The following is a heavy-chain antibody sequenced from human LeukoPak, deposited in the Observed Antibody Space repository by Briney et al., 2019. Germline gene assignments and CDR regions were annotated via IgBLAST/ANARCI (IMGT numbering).Heavy chain of an antibody. Sequence: PGGSLRLSCTASGFTFSSYAMSWVRQASGKGLEWVSVISSSGGSTYYADSVKGRFTISRDNSKNSLYLQMNSLRAEDTAIYYCAKDHLGSGSYVLNFDYWGQGTLVTVSS. J-gene: IGHJ4*02. V-gene: IGHV3-23*01. CDR3: AKDHLGSGSYVLNFDY. CDR1: GFTFSSYA. D-gene: IGHD3-10*01. CDR2: ISSSGGST.